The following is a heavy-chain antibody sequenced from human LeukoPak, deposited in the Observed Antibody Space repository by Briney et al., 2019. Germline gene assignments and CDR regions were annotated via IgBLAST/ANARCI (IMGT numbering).Heavy chain of an antibody. CDR3: ARDKQHSYGRYFDH. J-gene: IGHJ4*02. CDR2: MQSTGNS. D-gene: IGHD5-18*01. Sequence: SETLSLTCTVSGGSISTYHWNWIRKSPGKGLEWIGYMQSTGNSNYNPYLKSRVTMSVDMSRNQIVLNLSSVTAADTAVYFCARDKQHSYGRYFDHWGQGTLVTVSS. V-gene: IGHV4-59*01. CDR1: GGSISTYH.